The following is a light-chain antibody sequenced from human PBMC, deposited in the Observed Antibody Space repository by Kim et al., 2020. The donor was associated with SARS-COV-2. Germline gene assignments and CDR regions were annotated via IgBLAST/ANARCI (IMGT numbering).Light chain of an antibody. V-gene: IGKV1-17*03. Sequence: IQMPQSPSAMPASVGDRVTITCRASQDISNYLAWSQQKPGKVPERLIYAASTLHGGVPSSFSGTGSGTEFTLTLSSVQPEDFATYYCIQLNNFPYPCGQGTNLEI. CDR3: IQLNNFPYP. CDR2: AAS. J-gene: IGKJ2*01. CDR1: QDISNY.